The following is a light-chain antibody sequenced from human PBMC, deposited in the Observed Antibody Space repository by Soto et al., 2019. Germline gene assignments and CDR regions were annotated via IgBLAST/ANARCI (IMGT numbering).Light chain of an antibody. V-gene: IGKV3-20*01. CDR1: QSVSSSY. Sequence: EIVLTQSPGTLSLSPGERATLSCRASQSVSSSYLAWYQQKPGQAPRLLIYGASSRATGIPDRFSGSGSGTDFTLTLSRLEPEDFAVYYCQQYGISPLTFGGGTKVEIK. CDR3: QQYGISPLT. CDR2: GAS. J-gene: IGKJ4*01.